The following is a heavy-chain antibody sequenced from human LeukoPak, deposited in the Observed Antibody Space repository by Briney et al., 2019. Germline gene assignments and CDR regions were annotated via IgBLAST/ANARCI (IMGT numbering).Heavy chain of an antibody. CDR1: GFSFSRYW. V-gene: IGHV3-7*01. J-gene: IGHJ4*01. D-gene: IGHD5-12*01. CDR2: IKQDGNEK. Sequence: GGSLRLSCAASGFSFSRYWMSWVRQAPGKGLEWVANIKQDGNEKYYVDSVKGRFTISRDNAKNSLYLQMNSLRAEDTAVYYCARDSLGEGEDSDYAVYYFDYWGHGTLVTVSS. CDR3: ARDSLGEGEDSDYAVYYFDY.